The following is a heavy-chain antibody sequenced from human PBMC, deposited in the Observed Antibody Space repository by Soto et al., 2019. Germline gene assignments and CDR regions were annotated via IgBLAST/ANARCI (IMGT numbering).Heavy chain of an antibody. Sequence: PGESLKISCKTSGYTFSDYWIGWVRQMPGKGPEWMGITYPGGSDTRYSPSFQGQVTISADNTISTAYLQWSSLKASDTAIYYCASKEYRYVSNGYSYWGQGTPVTVSS. CDR3: ASKEYRYVSNGYSY. V-gene: IGHV5-51*01. D-gene: IGHD5-18*01. CDR2: TYPGGSDT. J-gene: IGHJ1*01. CDR1: GYTFSDYW.